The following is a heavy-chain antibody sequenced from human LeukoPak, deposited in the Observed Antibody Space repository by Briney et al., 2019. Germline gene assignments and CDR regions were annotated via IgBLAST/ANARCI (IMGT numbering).Heavy chain of an antibody. CDR1: GSTFSSYA. CDR2: ISGDGGGT. J-gene: IGHJ3*02. CDR3: EYAFDI. Sequence: TGGSLRLSCAASGSTFSSYAMSWVRQAPGKGLAWVSAISGDGGGTYYADSVKGRFTISRDNSKNTLYLQMNSLRAEDTAVYYCEYAFDIWGQGTMVAVSS. V-gene: IGHV3-23*01.